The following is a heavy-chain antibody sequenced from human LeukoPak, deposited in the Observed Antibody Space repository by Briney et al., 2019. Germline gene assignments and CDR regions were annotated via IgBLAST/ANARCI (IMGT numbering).Heavy chain of an antibody. Sequence: PGGSLRLSCAASGFTVSNNYMNWARQAPGKGLEWVAVIWYDGSNKYYADSVKGRFTISRDNSKNTLYLQMNSLRAEDTAVYYCARDLSGGSYVFEYWGQGTLVTVSS. CDR3: ARDLSGGSYVFEY. CDR2: IWYDGSNK. D-gene: IGHD1-26*01. V-gene: IGHV3-33*08. CDR1: GFTVSNNY. J-gene: IGHJ4*02.